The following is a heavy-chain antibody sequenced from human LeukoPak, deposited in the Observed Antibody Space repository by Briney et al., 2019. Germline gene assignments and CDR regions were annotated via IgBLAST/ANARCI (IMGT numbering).Heavy chain of an antibody. CDR3: ARGGHRRYYYTSGSAFDP. D-gene: IGHD3-10*01. CDR1: GYSFTGYN. CDR2: INPNSGGT. V-gene: IGHV1-2*02. J-gene: IGHJ5*02. Sequence: ASVKVSCKASGYSFTGYNMHWVRQAPGQGLEWMGWINPNSGGTNFAQNFQGRATMTRDMSINTVYMELSRLRSDDTAVYYCARGGHRRYYYTSGSAFDPWGQGTLVTVSS.